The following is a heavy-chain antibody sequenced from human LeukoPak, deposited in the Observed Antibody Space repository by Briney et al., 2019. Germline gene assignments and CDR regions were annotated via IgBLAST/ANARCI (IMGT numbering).Heavy chain of an antibody. CDR2: IDYSGNT. Sequence: PSETLSLTCTVSGGSVCIGSYCCIWVRQPAGKGLEWYGYIDYSGNTNYNPSLKSRVTISVDTSKNQFSLKLSSVTAADTAVYYCARHESIVMVVAARGFDYWGQGTLVTVSS. V-gene: IGHV4-61*01. D-gene: IGHD2-15*01. CDR1: GGSVCIGSYC. J-gene: IGHJ4*02. CDR3: ARHESIVMVVAARGFDY.